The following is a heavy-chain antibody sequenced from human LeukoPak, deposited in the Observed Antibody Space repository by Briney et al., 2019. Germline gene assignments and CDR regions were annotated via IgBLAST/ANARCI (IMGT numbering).Heavy chain of an antibody. CDR1: GFTFSSYA. Sequence: GGSLRLSCAASGFTFSSYAMSWVRQAPGKGLEWVSAISGSGGSTYYADSVKGRFTISRDNSKNTLYLQMNSLRAEDTAVYYCARDSFPSYYYDSSGYISWGQGTLVTVSS. CDR2: ISGSGGST. D-gene: IGHD3-22*01. J-gene: IGHJ5*02. V-gene: IGHV3-23*01. CDR3: ARDSFPSYYYDSSGYIS.